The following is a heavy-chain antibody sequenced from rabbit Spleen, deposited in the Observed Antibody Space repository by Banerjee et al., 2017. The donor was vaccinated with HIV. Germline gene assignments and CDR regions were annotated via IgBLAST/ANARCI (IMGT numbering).Heavy chain of an antibody. D-gene: IGHD2-1*01. CDR3: ARGSATMTMVITGYYLNL. Sequence: QSLEESGGGLVKPGASLTLTCKASGFSFNSGYDMCWVRQAPGKGLEWVACAYAGSSGTTYSATWANGRFTISKTSSTTVTLQMTSLTAADTATYFCARGSATMTMVITGYYLNLWGQGTLVTVS. CDR1: GFSFNSGYD. V-gene: IGHV1S40*01. CDR2: AYAGSSGTT. J-gene: IGHJ4*01.